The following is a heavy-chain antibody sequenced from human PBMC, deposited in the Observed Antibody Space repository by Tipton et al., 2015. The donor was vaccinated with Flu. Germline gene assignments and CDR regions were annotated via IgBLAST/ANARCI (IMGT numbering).Heavy chain of an antibody. V-gene: IGHV4-39*07. J-gene: IGHJ2*01. D-gene: IGHD3-10*01. CDR2: IYYSGST. Sequence: TLSLTCTVSGGSISSSSYYWGWIRQPPGKGLEWIGSIYYSGSTYYNPSLKSRVTISVDTSKNQFSLKLSSVTAADTAVYYCARDFRVLTRYFDLWGRGTLGNGSS. CDR1: GGSISSSSYY. CDR3: ARDFRVLTRYFDL.